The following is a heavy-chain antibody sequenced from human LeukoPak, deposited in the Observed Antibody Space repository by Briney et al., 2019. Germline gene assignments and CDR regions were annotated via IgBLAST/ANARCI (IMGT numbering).Heavy chain of an antibody. CDR2: IRSRANSYAT. V-gene: IGHV3-73*01. CDR1: GFTFSGSA. J-gene: IGHJ5*02. CDR3: TRVEPRNSNYCSGGSCYVSWFDP. D-gene: IGHD2-15*01. Sequence: PGGSLRLSCAASGFTFSGSAMHWVRQASGKGLEWVGRIRSRANSYATAYVASVKGRFTISRDDSKNTAYLQMNSLKTEDTAVYYCTRVEPRNSNYCSGGSCYVSWFDPWGQGTLVTVSS.